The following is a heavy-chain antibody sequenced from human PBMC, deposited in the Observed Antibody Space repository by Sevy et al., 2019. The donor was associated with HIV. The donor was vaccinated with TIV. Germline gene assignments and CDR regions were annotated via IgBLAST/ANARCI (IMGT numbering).Heavy chain of an antibody. CDR2: ISGSGGST. CDR1: GFTFSSYA. V-gene: IGHV3-23*01. D-gene: IGHD4-4*01. J-gene: IGHJ4*02. Sequence: GGSLRLSCAASGFTFSSYAMSWVRQAPGKGLEWVSAISGSGGSTYYADSVKGRFTISRDNSKNTLYLQMNSLRAEDTAVYYCAQDWAVTTWFFDYWGQGTLVTVSS. CDR3: AQDWAVTTWFFDY.